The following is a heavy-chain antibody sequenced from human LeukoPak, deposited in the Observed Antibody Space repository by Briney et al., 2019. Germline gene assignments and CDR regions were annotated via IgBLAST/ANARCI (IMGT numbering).Heavy chain of an antibody. D-gene: IGHD3-10*01. Sequence: GRSPRLSCAASGFTFDDYAMHWVRQAPGKGLEWVSGISWNSGSIGYADSVKGRFTISRDNAKNSLYLQMNSLRADDTALYYCAKGPMVRGVPFFDYWGQGTLVTVSS. CDR2: ISWNSGSI. V-gene: IGHV3-9*01. CDR1: GFTFDDYA. J-gene: IGHJ4*02. CDR3: AKGPMVRGVPFFDY.